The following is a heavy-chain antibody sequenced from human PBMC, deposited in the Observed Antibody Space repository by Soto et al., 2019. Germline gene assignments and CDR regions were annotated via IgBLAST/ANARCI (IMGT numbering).Heavy chain of an antibody. V-gene: IGHV1-8*01. CDR2: MNPNSGNT. CDR3: ARGIDQKYYYYYGMDV. Sequence: QVQLVQSGAEVKKPGASVKVSCKASGYTFTSYDINWVRQATGQGLEWMGWMNPNSGNTGYAQKFQGRVTMTRNTAISTANMELSSLRSEDTAVYYCARGIDQKYYYYYGMDVWGQGPTVTVSS. J-gene: IGHJ6*02. D-gene: IGHD3-22*01. CDR1: GYTFTSYD.